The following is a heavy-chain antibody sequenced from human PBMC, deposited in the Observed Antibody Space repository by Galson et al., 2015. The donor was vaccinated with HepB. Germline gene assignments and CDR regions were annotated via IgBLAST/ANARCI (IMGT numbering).Heavy chain of an antibody. Sequence: SLRLSCAASGFIFSDYYMSWIRQAPGKGLEWISYISGSTIYTNYAGSVKGRFTISRDNAKNSLYLHLNSVTAEDTAVYYCARVADADYGDHTNFDYWGQGTLVTVSS. J-gene: IGHJ4*02. D-gene: IGHD4-17*01. CDR1: GFIFSDYY. CDR2: ISGSTIYT. V-gene: IGHV3-11*06. CDR3: ARVADADYGDHTNFDY.